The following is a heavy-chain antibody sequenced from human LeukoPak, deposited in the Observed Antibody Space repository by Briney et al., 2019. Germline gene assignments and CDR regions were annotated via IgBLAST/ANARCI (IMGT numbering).Heavy chain of an antibody. CDR2: VNTKSGNT. CDR1: GYTFTSLN. J-gene: IGHJ4*02. Sequence: GASVKVSCKASGYTFTSLNINWVRQATGQGLEWLGWVNTKSGNTGSAQNFQGRVTITRDTSINTAYMELSSLRSEDTAIYYCARVDGSPDYWGQGTLVTVSS. D-gene: IGHD2-15*01. V-gene: IGHV1-8*01. CDR3: ARVDGSPDY.